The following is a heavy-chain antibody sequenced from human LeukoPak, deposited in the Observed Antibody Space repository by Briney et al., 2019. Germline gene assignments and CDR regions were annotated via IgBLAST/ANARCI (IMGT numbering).Heavy chain of an antibody. CDR2: IRYDGSNK. J-gene: IGHJ4*02. V-gene: IGHV3-30*02. CDR3: ARVIDDSSGYYYFDY. Sequence: GGSLRLSCAASGFTFSSYGMHWVRQAPGKGLEWVAVIRYDGSNKYYADSVKGRFTISRDNSKNTLYLQMNSLRAEDTAVYYCARVIDDSSGYYYFDYWGQGTLVTVSS. CDR1: GFTFSSYG. D-gene: IGHD3-22*01.